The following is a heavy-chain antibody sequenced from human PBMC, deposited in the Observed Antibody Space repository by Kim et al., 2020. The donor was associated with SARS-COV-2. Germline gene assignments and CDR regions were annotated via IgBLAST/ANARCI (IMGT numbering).Heavy chain of an antibody. J-gene: IGHJ4*02. CDR2: IFNGDNT. D-gene: IGHD3-3*02. Sequence: GGSLRLSCAASGLDISSNYMNWVRQAPVKGLEWVSTIFNGDNTYYADSVKGRITNSRDISKNALLHQMNSLAADDTAVYYCAREPPIRPEYRGQRTLVTVSS. CDR3: AREPPIRPEY. V-gene: IGHV3-53*01. CDR1: GLDISSNY.